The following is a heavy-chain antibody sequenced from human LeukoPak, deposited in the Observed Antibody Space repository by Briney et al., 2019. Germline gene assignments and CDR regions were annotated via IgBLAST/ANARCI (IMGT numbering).Heavy chain of an antibody. J-gene: IGHJ4*02. V-gene: IGHV3-48*03. Sequence: GGSLRLSCAASGFTFTSYEMNWVRRAPGKGLEWVAFISSSGSTIYYADSVKGRFTISRDNAKNSLYLQMNSLRAEDTAVYYCARRGSYNDYWGQGTLVTVSS. D-gene: IGHD3-16*01. CDR2: ISSSGSTI. CDR3: ARRGSYNDY. CDR1: GFTFTSYE.